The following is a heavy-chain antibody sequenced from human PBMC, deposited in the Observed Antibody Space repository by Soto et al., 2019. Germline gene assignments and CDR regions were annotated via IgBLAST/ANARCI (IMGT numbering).Heavy chain of an antibody. CDR3: ARASLFGGGGS. J-gene: IGHJ5*02. CDR1: GGSFSSSA. V-gene: IGHV1-69*01. D-gene: IGHD3-10*02. CDR2: IIPMLRTV. Sequence: QVLLEQSGAEVKKPGSSVKVSCKASGGSFSSSAISWVRQAPGQGLEWVGGIIPMLRTVNYAHKFQGRVTISADESTHTAYLDLDSLTSEDTAMYYCARASLFGGGGSWGQGTLVTVSS.